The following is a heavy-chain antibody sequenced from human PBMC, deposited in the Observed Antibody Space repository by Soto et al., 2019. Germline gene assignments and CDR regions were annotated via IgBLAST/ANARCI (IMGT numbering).Heavy chain of an antibody. CDR1: GFTFSSYA. CDR2: ISGGGNNT. CDR3: AKLRGGGLGDAVEN. D-gene: IGHD3-16*01. J-gene: IGHJ4*02. Sequence: EVQLLESGGGLVQPGGSLRLSCAASGFTFSSYAMSWVRQTPGKGLEWLSVISGGGNNTYYAGSVKGRFTVSRGNSEITLYLQMNSLRVEDTAVYYCAKLRGGGLGDAVENWGQGITVTVSS. V-gene: IGHV3-23*01.